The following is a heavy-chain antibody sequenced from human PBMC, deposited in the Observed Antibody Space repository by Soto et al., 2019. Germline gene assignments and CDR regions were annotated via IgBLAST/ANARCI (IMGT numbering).Heavy chain of an antibody. CDR1: GFTFSSYS. CDR3: ARDRAAGTSSRNAFDI. Sequence: GGSLRLSCAASGFTFSSYSMNWVRQAPGKGLEWVSYISSSSSTIYYADSVKGRFTISRDNAKNSLYLQMNSLRAEDTAVYYCARDRAAGTSSRNAFDIWGQGTMVTVSS. J-gene: IGHJ3*02. D-gene: IGHD6-13*01. V-gene: IGHV3-48*01. CDR2: ISSSSSTI.